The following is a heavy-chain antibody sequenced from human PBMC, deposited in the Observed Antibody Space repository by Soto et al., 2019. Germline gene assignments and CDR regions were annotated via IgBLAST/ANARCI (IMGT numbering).Heavy chain of an antibody. V-gene: IGHV4-31*03. Sequence: QVQLQESGPGLVKPSQTLSLTCTVSGGSISSGGYYWSWIRQHPGKGLEWIGYIYYSGSTYYNPSLKSRVTISVDTSKNQFSLKLSSVTAADTAVYYCARPILTGYYTDAFDIWDQGTMVTVSS. CDR2: IYYSGST. CDR3: ARPILTGYYTDAFDI. CDR1: GGSISSGGYY. J-gene: IGHJ3*02. D-gene: IGHD3-9*01.